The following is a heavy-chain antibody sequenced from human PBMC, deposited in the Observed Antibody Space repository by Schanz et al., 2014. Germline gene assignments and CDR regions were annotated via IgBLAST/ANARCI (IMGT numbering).Heavy chain of an antibody. CDR1: GGTFSSFG. D-gene: IGHD6-13*01. Sequence: QVQLVQSGAEVKKPGSSVKVSCKASGGTFSSFGINWVRQAPGQGLEWMGRIIPILGIATYAQKFQGRVTITADRSTSTAYMELSSLRSEDTAVYYCASSGAGYSSSWNFDYWGQGTLVTVSS. J-gene: IGHJ4*02. V-gene: IGHV1-69*04. CDR2: IIPILGIA. CDR3: ASSGAGYSSSWNFDY.